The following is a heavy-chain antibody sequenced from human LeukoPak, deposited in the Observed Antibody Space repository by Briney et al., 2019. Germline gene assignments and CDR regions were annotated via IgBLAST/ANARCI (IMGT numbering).Heavy chain of an antibody. J-gene: IGHJ4*02. CDR1: GGSISSSSYY. V-gene: IGHV4-39*01. D-gene: IGHD2/OR15-2a*01. CDR2: IYYSGST. CDR3: ARHVCSTILRPHRQYYFDY. Sequence: SETLSLTCTVSGGSISSSSYYWGWIRQPPGTGLEWIGSIYYSGSTYYNPSLKSRVTISVDTSKNQFSLKLSSVTAADTAVYYCARHVCSTILRPHRQYYFDYWGQGTLVTVSS.